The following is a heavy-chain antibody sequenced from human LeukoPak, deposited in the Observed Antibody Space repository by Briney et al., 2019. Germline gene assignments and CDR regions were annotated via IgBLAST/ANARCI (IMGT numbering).Heavy chain of an antibody. V-gene: IGHV2-5*02. Sequence: SAPTLAKPTQTLTLTCTFTGFSLSTTGEGLGWIRQPPGKALEWLALIYWDDEKRYSPSLTSRLTITKDTSKNQLVLTMTNMDPVDTASYYCAHRLATILFDYWGQGTLVTVSS. CDR1: GFSLSTTGEG. D-gene: IGHD1-26*01. CDR3: AHRLATILFDY. CDR2: IYWDDEK. J-gene: IGHJ4*02.